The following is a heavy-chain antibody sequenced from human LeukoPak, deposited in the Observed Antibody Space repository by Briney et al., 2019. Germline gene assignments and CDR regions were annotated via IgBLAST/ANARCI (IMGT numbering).Heavy chain of an antibody. Sequence: SGPALVKPTQTLTPTCTFSGFSLTATGMRVSWIRQPPGKALEWLARIDWDDDKFYSTSLKTRLTISKDTSKNQVVLTMTNMDPVDTATYYCARLQGATIGAKWFDPWGQGTLVTVSS. CDR1: GFSLTATGMR. CDR2: IDWDDDK. CDR3: ARLQGATIGAKWFDP. J-gene: IGHJ5*02. D-gene: IGHD4/OR15-4a*01. V-gene: IGHV2-70*04.